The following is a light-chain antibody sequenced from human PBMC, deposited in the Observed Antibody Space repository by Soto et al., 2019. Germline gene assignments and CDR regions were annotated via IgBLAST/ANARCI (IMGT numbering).Light chain of an antibody. Sequence: EMVMTLSPATLSVSPGERATLSCRASQNLSRNLAWYQQQPGQAPRLLIFYASTRATGIPARFSGSGSGTDFTLTISSLQSEDFAVYYCQQYDKWPHTFGQGTKLEIK. CDR3: QQYDKWPHT. CDR2: YAS. V-gene: IGKV3-15*01. CDR1: QNLSRN. J-gene: IGKJ2*01.